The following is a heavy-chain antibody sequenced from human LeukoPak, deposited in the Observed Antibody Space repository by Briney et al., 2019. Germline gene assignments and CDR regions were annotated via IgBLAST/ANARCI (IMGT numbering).Heavy chain of an antibody. CDR2: ISSSSSYI. J-gene: IGHJ4*02. V-gene: IGHV3-21*01. CDR1: GFTFSSYS. D-gene: IGHD3-10*01. Sequence: PGGSLRLSCAASGFTFSSYSMNWVRQAPGKGLEWVSSISSSSSYIYYADSVKGRFTISRDNAKNSLYLQMNSLRAEDTAVYYCARHLDYGSGSYYNPFDYWGQGTLVTVSS. CDR3: ARHLDYGSGSYYNPFDY.